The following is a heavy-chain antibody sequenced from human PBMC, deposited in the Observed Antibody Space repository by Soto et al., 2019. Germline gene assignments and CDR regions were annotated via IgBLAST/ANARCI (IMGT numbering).Heavy chain of an antibody. CDR2: IYYSGST. Sequence: SETLSLTCTVSGGSISSYYWSWIRQPPGKGLEWIGYIYYSGSTYYNPSLKSRVTISVDTSKNQFSLKLSSVTAADTAVYYCARAPIAVAGADFDYWGQGTLVTVSS. V-gene: IGHV4-59*08. J-gene: IGHJ4*02. D-gene: IGHD6-19*01. CDR3: ARAPIAVAGADFDY. CDR1: GGSISSYY.